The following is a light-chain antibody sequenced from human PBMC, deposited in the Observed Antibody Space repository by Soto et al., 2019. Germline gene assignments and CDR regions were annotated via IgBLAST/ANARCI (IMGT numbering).Light chain of an antibody. Sequence: EIVLTQSPGTLSLSPGEGATLSCRASQSVSSNYLAWYQQRPGQAPRLLIYGASSRATGIPDRFSGGGSRTDFTLTISRLEPEDFAVYYCQQYGSSSPTTFGQGTRLEIE. CDR1: QSVSSNY. J-gene: IGKJ5*01. CDR3: QQYGSSSPTT. CDR2: GAS. V-gene: IGKV3-20*01.